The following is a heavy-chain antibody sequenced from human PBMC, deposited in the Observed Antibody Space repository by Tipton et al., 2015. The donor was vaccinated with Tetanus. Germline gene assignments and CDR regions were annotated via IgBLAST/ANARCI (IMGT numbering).Heavy chain of an antibody. D-gene: IGHD3-22*01. V-gene: IGHV4-59*08. J-gene: IGHJ3*02. Sequence: TLSLTCTVSVGAIIDSYWGWIRQSPGKGLEWIGYIYYSGSTYYNPSLKSRVTISVDTSKNQFSLRVTSVTAADTAVYYCARLSSSANAAHAFDIWGQGTMVTVSS. CDR2: IYYSGST. CDR1: VGAIIDSY. CDR3: ARLSSSANAAHAFDI.